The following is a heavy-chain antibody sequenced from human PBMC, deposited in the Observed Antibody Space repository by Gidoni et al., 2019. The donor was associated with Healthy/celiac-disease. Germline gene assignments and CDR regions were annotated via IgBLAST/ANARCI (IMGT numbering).Heavy chain of an antibody. D-gene: IGHD3-10*01. CDR3: ARGTMVRGVGYGMDV. CDR2: ISSRSSYI. V-gene: IGHV3-21*01. J-gene: IGHJ6*02. Sequence: EVQLVESGGGLVKPGGSLRLSCEASGFYFSSYSMNWVRQAPGKGLEWVSSISSRSSYIYYADSVKGRFTISRDNAKNSLYLQMNSLRAGDTAVYYCARGTMVRGVGYGMDVWGQGTTVTVSS. CDR1: GFYFSSYS.